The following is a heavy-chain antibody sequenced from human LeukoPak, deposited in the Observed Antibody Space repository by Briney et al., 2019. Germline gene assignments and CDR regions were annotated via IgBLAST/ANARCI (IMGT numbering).Heavy chain of an antibody. J-gene: IGHJ4*02. Sequence: SDTQSLPCAVYVGSFSGYYWSWIREPPRKGLEWIGEINHSGSTNYNPSLKSRVTISVDTSKNQFSLKLSSVTAADTAGYYCARGGYYYDSSGYRHWGQGTLVTVSS. D-gene: IGHD3-22*01. V-gene: IGHV4-34*01. CDR2: INHSGST. CDR1: VGSFSGYY. CDR3: ARGGYYYDSSGYRH.